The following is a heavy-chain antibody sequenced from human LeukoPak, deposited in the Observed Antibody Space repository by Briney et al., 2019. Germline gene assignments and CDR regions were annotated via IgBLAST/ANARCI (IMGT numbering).Heavy chain of an antibody. V-gene: IGHV4-4*07. J-gene: IGHJ6*03. CDR3: ASSNYDFWRGYSSYYMDV. D-gene: IGHD3-3*01. CDR2: IYTSGST. CDR1: GGSISSYY. Sequence: KPSETLSLTCTVSGGSISSYYWSWLRQPAGKGLELIGRIYTSGSTNYNPSLKSRVTMSVGTFKNQFSLKLSSVTAADTAVYYCASSNYDFWRGYSSYYMDVWGKGTTVTVSS.